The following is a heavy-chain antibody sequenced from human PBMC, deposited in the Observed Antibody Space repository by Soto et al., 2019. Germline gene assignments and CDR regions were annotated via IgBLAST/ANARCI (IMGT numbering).Heavy chain of an antibody. J-gene: IGHJ6*02. CDR1: GCTFTGYY. CDR2: INLNSGGT. V-gene: IGHV1-2*02. CDR3: ARVPSSSDFLSGYYPYGMDV. Sequence: ASVKVSCKASGCTFTGYYMHWVPQAPGQGLEWMGWINLNSGGTIYAQKFQGRVTMTRDTSISTAYMELSRLRSDDTAVYYCARVPSSSDFLSGYYPYGMDVWGQGTTVTVSS. D-gene: IGHD3-3*01.